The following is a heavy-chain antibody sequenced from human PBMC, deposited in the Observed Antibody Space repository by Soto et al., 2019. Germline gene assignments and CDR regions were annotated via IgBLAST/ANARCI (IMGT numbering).Heavy chain of an antibody. CDR3: AKDTSWLRGDGY. D-gene: IGHD3-10*01. CDR2: ISGSGGST. J-gene: IGHJ4*02. Sequence: EVQLLESGGGLVQPGGSLRLSCAASGFTFSSYAMSWVRQAPGKGLEWVSAISGSGGSTYYADSVKGRFTISRDNSKNTLYLQMNILRAVDTAVYYCAKDTSWLRGDGYWGQGTLVTVSS. CDR1: GFTFSSYA. V-gene: IGHV3-23*01.